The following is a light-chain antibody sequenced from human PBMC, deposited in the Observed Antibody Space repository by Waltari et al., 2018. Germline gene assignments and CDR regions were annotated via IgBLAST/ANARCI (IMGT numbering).Light chain of an antibody. CDR1: QYITGSW. CDR3: QQYDGSVVT. J-gene: IGKJ4*01. CDR2: AAS. V-gene: IGKV3-20*01. Sequence: EIVLTQSPGTLSLSPGERVTLSCRASQYITGSWMTWYHQKPGQAPRLLIYAASTRAPGVRDRFSGSGSGTDFTLTISRLEPEDSAIYYCQQYDGSVVTFGGGTKVEIK.